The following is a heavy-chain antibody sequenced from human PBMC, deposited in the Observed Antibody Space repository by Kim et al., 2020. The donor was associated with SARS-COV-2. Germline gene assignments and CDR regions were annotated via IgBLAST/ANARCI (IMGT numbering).Heavy chain of an antibody. V-gene: IGHV3-23*01. J-gene: IGHJ4*02. CDR3: AKFAGGGLISGWVVITPFDY. Sequence: RFTISRDKSKNTMYLQMNSRRAEDTAVYYCAKFAGGGLISGWVVITPFDYWGQGTLVTVSS. D-gene: IGHD3-22*01.